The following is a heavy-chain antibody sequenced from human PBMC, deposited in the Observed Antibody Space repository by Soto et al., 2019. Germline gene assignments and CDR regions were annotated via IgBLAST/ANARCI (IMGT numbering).Heavy chain of an antibody. CDR2: IYSGGDT. CDR3: ARKADSIPSGGDV. J-gene: IGHJ6*04. CDR1: GFAVRHNY. D-gene: IGHD3-10*01. Sequence: EVQLVESGGGLVQPGGSLRLSRTTSGFAVRHNYMTWDRQAPGKGLEWVSLIYSGGDTAYADSVKGRFTISRHTSQNTLYLQMNSLRAEDTAVSFCARKADSIPSGGDVWGKGTAVTVSS. V-gene: IGHV3-53*04.